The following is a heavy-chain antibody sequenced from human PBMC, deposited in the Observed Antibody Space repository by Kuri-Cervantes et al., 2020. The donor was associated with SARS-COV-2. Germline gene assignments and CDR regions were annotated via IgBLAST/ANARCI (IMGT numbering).Heavy chain of an antibody. J-gene: IGHJ1*01. V-gene: IGHV4-39*01. D-gene: IGHD6-19*01. CDR3: ARPNTGWYASFQH. Sequence: SETLSLTCTVSGGSISSTGYYWGWIRQPPGKGLEWIGCIYYSGGTHYNPSLKSRVTISVDTSKNQLSLKLTSVTAADTAVYYCARPNTGWYASFQHWGQGSLVTVSS. CDR2: IYYSGGT. CDR1: GGSISSTGYY.